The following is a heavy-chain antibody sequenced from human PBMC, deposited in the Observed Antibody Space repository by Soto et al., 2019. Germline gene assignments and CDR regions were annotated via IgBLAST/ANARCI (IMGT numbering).Heavy chain of an antibody. CDR3: MILPFCYFHSHHLGGMAV. J-gene: IGHJ6*01. CDR1: GYSFSNYW. D-gene: IGHD3-3*01. Sequence: PGESLKISCQGSGYSFSNYWIGWVRQMPGKGLEWMGIVYPGDSDTRYSPSLQGQITISADRSTSTAYLQWSSLKASDTAMYYCMILPFCYFHSHHLGGMAVSGQGTSVLVSA. CDR2: VYPGDSDT. V-gene: IGHV5-51*01.